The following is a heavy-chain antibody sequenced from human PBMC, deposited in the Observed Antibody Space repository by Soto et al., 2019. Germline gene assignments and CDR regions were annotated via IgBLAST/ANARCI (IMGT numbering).Heavy chain of an antibody. J-gene: IGHJ4*02. V-gene: IGHV4-59*01. CDR2: IHYSGST. CDR3: ARGGQGPKPCYFDY. CDR1: GCSISSYY. Sequence: SETLSLTCTVSGCSISSYYWSWIRQPPGKGLEWIGYIHYSGSTNYNPSLKSRVTISVDTSKNQFSLKLSSVTAADTAVYYCARGGQGPKPCYFDYWGQGTLVTVSS.